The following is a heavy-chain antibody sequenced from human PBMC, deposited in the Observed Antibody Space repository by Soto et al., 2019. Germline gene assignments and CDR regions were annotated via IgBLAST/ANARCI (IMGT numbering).Heavy chain of an antibody. CDR3: ASGGATVTTSYYYYGMDV. CDR1: GGTFSSYA. V-gene: IGHV1-69*13. Sequence: VASVKVSCKASGGTFSSYAISWVRQAPGQGLEWMGGIIPIFGTANYAQKFQGRVTITADESTSTAYMELSSLRSEDTAVYYCASGGATVTTSYYYYGMDVWGQGTTVTVSS. D-gene: IGHD4-17*01. CDR2: IIPIFGTA. J-gene: IGHJ6*02.